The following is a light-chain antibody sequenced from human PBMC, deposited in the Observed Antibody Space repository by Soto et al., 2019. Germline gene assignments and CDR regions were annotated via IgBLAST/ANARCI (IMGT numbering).Light chain of an antibody. CDR2: RNN. CDR3: AAWDDSLRGWV. V-gene: IGLV1-47*01. CDR1: SSNIGSNY. Sequence: QSVLTQPPSASGTPGQRVTISCSESSSNIGSNYVSWYQQLPGTAPKLLIYRNNQRPSGVPDRFSGSRSGTSASLAVSGLRSEDEADYYCAAWDDSLRGWVFGGGTKATVL. J-gene: IGLJ2*01.